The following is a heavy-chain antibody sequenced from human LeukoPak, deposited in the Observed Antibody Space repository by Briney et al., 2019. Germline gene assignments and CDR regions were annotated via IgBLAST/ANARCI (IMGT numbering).Heavy chain of an antibody. V-gene: IGHV4-4*07. CDR2: IYTSGST. D-gene: IGHD3-9*01. CDR3: ARGRETLRYFDWLGWFDP. J-gene: IGHJ5*02. CDR1: GGSISSYY. Sequence: SETPSLTCTVSGGSISSYYWSWIRQPAGKGLEWIGRIYTSGSTNYNPSLKSRVTISVDTSKNQFSLKLSSVTAADTAVYYCARGRETLRYFDWLGWFDPWGQGTLVTVSS.